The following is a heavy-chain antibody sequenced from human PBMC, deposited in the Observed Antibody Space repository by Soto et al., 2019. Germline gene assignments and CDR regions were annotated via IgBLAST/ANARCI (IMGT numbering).Heavy chain of an antibody. CDR1: GFTVISNY. V-gene: IGHV3-53*01. CDR3: ARDPYDYVWGSYRSYGMDV. Sequence: PGGSLRLSCAASGFTVISNYMSWVRQAPGKGLEWVSVIYSGGSTYYADSVKGRFTISRDNSKNTLYLQMNSLRAEDTAVYYCARDPYDYVWGSYRSYGMDVWGQGTTVTVSS. CDR2: IYSGGST. J-gene: IGHJ6*02. D-gene: IGHD3-16*02.